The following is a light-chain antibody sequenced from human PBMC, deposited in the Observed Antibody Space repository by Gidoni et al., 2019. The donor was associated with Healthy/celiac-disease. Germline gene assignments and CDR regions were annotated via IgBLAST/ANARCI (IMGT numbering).Light chain of an antibody. Sequence: QSALTQPRSVSGSPGQSVTISFTGTSNDVGGYNYVSWYHQHPGKAPKLMIYDVSKRPSGVPDRFSGSKSGNTASLTISGLQAEDEADYYCCSYAGSYTLGVFGGGTKLTVL. J-gene: IGLJ3*02. CDR1: SNDVGGYNY. CDR3: CSYAGSYTLGV. V-gene: IGLV2-11*01. CDR2: DVS.